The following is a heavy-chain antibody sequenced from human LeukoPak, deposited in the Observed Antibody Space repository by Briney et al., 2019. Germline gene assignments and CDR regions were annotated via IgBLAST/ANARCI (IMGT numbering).Heavy chain of an antibody. J-gene: IGHJ4*02. Sequence: ASVKVSCKASGYTFTSYYMHWVRQAPGQGLEWMGWISPYNDNTDYAQKFQGRLTMTTDTSTSTAYMELRSLRSDDTAVYYCARDFTGDYDYWGQGTLVTVSS. CDR2: ISPYNDNT. V-gene: IGHV1-18*04. CDR3: ARDFTGDYDY. CDR1: GYTFTSYY. D-gene: IGHD1-14*01.